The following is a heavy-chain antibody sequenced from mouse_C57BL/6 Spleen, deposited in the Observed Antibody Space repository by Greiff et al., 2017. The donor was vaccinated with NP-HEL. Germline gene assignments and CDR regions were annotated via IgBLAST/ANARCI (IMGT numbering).Heavy chain of an antibody. CDR1: GYTFTDYE. CDR2: IDPETGGT. Sequence: QVQLKESGAELVRPGASVTLSCKASGYTFTDYEMHWVKQTPVHGLEWIGAIDPETGGTAYNQKFKGKAILTADKSSSTAYMELRSLTSEDSAGYYGTRSESYGSILYWYFDVWGTGTTGTVSS. V-gene: IGHV1-15*01. CDR3: TRSESYGSILYWYFDV. D-gene: IGHD1-1*01. J-gene: IGHJ1*03.